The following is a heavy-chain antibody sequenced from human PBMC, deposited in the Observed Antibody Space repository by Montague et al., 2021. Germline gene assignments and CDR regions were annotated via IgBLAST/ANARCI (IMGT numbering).Heavy chain of an antibody. CDR3: ASSSRGRCLQSYFDY. D-gene: IGHD5-24*01. Sequence: SETLSLTCTVSGGSISSSSYYWGWIRQPPGKGLEWIGSIYYSGSTYYNPSLKSRVTISVDTSKNQFSLKLSSVTAADTAVYYCASSSRGRCLQSYFDYWGQGTLVTVSS. J-gene: IGHJ4*02. CDR2: IYYSGST. CDR1: GGSISSSSYY. V-gene: IGHV4-39*01.